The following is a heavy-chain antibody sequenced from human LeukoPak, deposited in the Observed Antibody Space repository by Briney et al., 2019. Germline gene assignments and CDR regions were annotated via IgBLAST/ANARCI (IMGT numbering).Heavy chain of an antibody. CDR1: GYTFTAYY. J-gene: IGHJ4*02. V-gene: IGHV1-18*04. D-gene: IGHD6-19*01. CDR2: ISAYNGNT. Sequence: ASVKVSCKASGYTFTAYYMRWVREAPGQGLEWMGWISAYNGNTNYAQKLQGRVTMTTDTSTSTAYMELRSLRSDDTAVYYCARDGYSSGWYYDYWGQGTLVTVSS. CDR3: ARDGYSSGWYYDY.